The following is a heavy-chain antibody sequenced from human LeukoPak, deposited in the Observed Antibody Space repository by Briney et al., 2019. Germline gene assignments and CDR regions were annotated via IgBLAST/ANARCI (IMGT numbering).Heavy chain of an antibody. V-gene: IGHV4-39*01. CDR1: GGSISSSGYH. CDR3: ARLGIATTGPAY. D-gene: IGHD6-13*01. CDR2: IYYSGNT. J-gene: IGHJ4*02. Sequence: SETLSLTCTVSGGSISSSGYHWGWIRQPPGEGLEWIASIYYSGNTYYNSSLQSRVTISVDTSKNQFSLKLASATAADTAVYYCARLGIATTGPAYWGQGTLVTVSS.